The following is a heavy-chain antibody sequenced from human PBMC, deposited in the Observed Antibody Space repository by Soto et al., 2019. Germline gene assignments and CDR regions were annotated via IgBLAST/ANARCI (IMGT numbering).Heavy chain of an antibody. V-gene: IGHV1-69*08. CDR3: ARAAGSSSWSHFDY. J-gene: IGHJ4*02. CDR1: GCTFSSYT. D-gene: IGHD6-13*01. CDR2: IIPSHGKT. Sequence: SVKVSCKASGCTFSSYTISWVRQAPGQGLEWMGRIIPSHGKTKYSQKFQGRVTITKDKSASTAYMELSSLRSEDTAVYYCARAAGSSSWSHFDYWGQGTLVTVSS.